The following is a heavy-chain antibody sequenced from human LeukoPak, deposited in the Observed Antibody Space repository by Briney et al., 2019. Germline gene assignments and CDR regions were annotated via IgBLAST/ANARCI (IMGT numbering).Heavy chain of an antibody. CDR3: ARVLRYFDWLPDVYYMDV. CDR2: IIPIFGTA. D-gene: IGHD3-9*01. J-gene: IGHJ6*03. CDR1: GGTFSSYA. Sequence: ASVKVSCKASGGTFSSYAISWVRQAPGQGLEWMGGIIPIFGTANYAQKFQGRVTITADESTSTAYMELSSLRSEDTAVYYCARVLRYFDWLPDVYYMDVWSKGTTVTISS. V-gene: IGHV1-69*13.